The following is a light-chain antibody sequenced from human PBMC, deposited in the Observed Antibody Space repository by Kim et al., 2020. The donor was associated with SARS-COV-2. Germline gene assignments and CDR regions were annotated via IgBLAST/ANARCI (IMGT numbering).Light chain of an antibody. CDR1: ESIIEW. J-gene: IGKJ1*01. V-gene: IGKV1-5*01. CDR2: DAS. CDR3: QEYSSYSRT. Sequence: DIQMTQSPSALSASVGDTVTITCRASESIIEWVAWYQRKPGQAPKVLIYDASRLESGVPSRFSGRGSGTEFTLTISRLQADDFGTYFCQEYSSYSRTFGQGTKVDIK.